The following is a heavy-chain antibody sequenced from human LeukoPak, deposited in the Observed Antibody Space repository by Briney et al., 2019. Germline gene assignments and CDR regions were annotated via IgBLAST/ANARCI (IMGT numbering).Heavy chain of an antibody. D-gene: IGHD3-16*02. CDR2: INHSGST. V-gene: IGHV4-34*01. CDR3: ARILRDYVWGSYRSTYYFDY. Sequence: PGGSLRLSCAASGFTVSSNYMSWVRQPPGKGLEWIGEINHSGSTNYNPSLKSRVTISVDTSKNQFSLKLSSVTAADTAVYYCARILRDYVWGSYRSTYYFDYWGQGTLVTVSS. CDR1: GFTVSSNY. J-gene: IGHJ4*02.